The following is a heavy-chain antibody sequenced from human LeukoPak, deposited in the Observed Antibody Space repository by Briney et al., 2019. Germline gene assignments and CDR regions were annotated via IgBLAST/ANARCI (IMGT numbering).Heavy chain of an antibody. CDR3: ARVRCPSKGILDIVVVPAANARTFDP. D-gene: IGHD2-2*01. J-gene: IGHJ5*02. V-gene: IGHV1-8*01. CDR1: GYTFTSYD. Sequence: ASVKVSCNASGYTFTSYDNNWVRHPHRPGQEWMGWMNPNNGNTSYAHTFQGRVTMNRNTSISTAYMELSSLRSEDTAVYYCARVRCPSKGILDIVVVPAANARTFDPWGQGTLVTVSS. CDR2: MNPNNGNT.